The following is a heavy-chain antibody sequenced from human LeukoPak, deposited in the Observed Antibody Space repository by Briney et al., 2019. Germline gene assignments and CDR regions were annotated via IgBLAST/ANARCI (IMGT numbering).Heavy chain of an antibody. V-gene: IGHV3-30*04. CDR2: ITYDGSDT. D-gene: IGHD3-10*01. CDR3: ARPGGYAFDI. CDR1: GFIFGTYA. Sequence: GGSLRLSCEASGFIFGTYAFHWVRQAPGKGPEWMAFITYDGSDTYFADSVKGRFTLSRDNSKNALYLQMNSLRTADTAVYYCARPGGYAFDIWGQGTMVTVSS. J-gene: IGHJ3*02.